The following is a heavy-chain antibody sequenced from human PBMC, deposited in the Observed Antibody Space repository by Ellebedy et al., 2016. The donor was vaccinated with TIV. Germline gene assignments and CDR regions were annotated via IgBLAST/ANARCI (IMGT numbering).Heavy chain of an antibody. V-gene: IGHV4-34*01. J-gene: IGHJ5*02. CDR1: GGSFSGYY. D-gene: IGHD6-6*01. Sequence: SETLSLTXAVYGGSFSGYYWSWIRQPPGKGLEWIGEINHSGSTNYNPSLKSRVTISVDTSKNQFSLKLSSVTAADTAVYYCARGPSKHSSSWGYWFDPWGQGTLVTVSS. CDR2: INHSGST. CDR3: ARGPSKHSSSWGYWFDP.